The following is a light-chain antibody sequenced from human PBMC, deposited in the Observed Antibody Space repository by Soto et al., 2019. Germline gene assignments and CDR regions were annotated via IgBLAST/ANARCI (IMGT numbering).Light chain of an antibody. Sequence: EIVLTQSPGNLSLSPGERATLSCRASQSLTNNYLAWYQQKPGQAPRLLIYAASSRATGIPDRFSGSGSETDFTITISRLEPEDMAVYYCQQYGSSLPVTFGGGTNVEIK. V-gene: IGKV3-20*01. CDR3: QQYGSSLPVT. CDR2: AAS. CDR1: QSLTNNY. J-gene: IGKJ4*01.